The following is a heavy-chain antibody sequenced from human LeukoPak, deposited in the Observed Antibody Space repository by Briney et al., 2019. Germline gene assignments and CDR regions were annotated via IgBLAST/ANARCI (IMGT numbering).Heavy chain of an antibody. CDR2: ISGSGGST. Sequence: GGSLRLSCAASGFTFSSYAMSWVRQAPGKGLEWVSAISGSGGSTYYADSVKGRFTISKDNSKNTLYLQMNSLRSDDTAVYYCARDHWQLTGTFDYWGQGTLVTVSS. V-gene: IGHV3-23*01. J-gene: IGHJ4*02. CDR3: ARDHWQLTGTFDY. D-gene: IGHD6-13*01. CDR1: GFTFSSYA.